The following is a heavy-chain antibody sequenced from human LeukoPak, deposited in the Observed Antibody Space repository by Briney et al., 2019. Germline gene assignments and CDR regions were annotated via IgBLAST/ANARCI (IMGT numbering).Heavy chain of an antibody. V-gene: IGHV3-23*01. CDR1: GFTVCSYA. Sequence: GGSLRLSFAASGFTVCSYAVSSGRQAAGEGLGLVSAIRGCGASTYSAGSVKGRSTNSRDNSKNSLYLQMSSLRAEGTAVYCCARPPVPYYDFWSGHPLYYGMDVCGPRKTVTVSS. D-gene: IGHD3-3*01. CDR3: ARPPVPYYDFWSGHPLYYGMDV. J-gene: IGHJ6*02. CDR2: IRGCGAST.